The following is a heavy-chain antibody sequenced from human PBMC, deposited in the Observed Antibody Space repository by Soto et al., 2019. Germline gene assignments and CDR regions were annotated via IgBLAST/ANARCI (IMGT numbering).Heavy chain of an antibody. V-gene: IGHV3-23*01. J-gene: IGHJ6*02. CDR2: ISGSGGST. CDR1: GFTFSSYA. CDR3: AKFQRSAATNEVYYYYYGMDF. D-gene: IGHD2-15*01. Sequence: GSLRLSCAASGFTFSSYAMSWVRQAPGKGLEWVSAISGSGGSTYYADSVKGRFTISRDNSKNTLYLQMNSLRAEDTAVYYCAKFQRSAATNEVYYYYYGMDFWCQGTTVTVSS.